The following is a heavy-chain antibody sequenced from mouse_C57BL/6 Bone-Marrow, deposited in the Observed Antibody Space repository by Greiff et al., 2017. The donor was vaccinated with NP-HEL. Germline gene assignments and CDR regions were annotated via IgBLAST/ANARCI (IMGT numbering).Heavy chain of an antibody. V-gene: IGHV5-17*01. Sequence: EVKLVESGGGLVKPGGSLKLSCAASGFTFSDYGMHWVRQAPEKGLEWVAYISSGSSTIYYADTVKGRFTFSRDNAKNTLFLQMTSLRSEDTAMYYCATDYYGSSLYAMDYWGQGTSVTVSS. D-gene: IGHD1-1*01. J-gene: IGHJ4*01. CDR2: ISSGSSTI. CDR3: ATDYYGSSLYAMDY. CDR1: GFTFSDYG.